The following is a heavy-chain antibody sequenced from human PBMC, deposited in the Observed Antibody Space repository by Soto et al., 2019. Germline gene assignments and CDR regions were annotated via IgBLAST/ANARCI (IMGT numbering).Heavy chain of an antibody. CDR1: GYTFTSYA. CDR2: INAGNGNT. V-gene: IGHV1-3*01. CDR3: ARDAAVGLFDY. Sequence: GASVKVSCKASGYTFTSYAMHWVRQAPGQRLEWKGWINAGNGNTKYSQKFQGRVTMTTDTSTSTAYMELRSLRSDDTAVYYCARDAAVGLFDYWGQGTLVTVSS. D-gene: IGHD1-26*01. J-gene: IGHJ4*02.